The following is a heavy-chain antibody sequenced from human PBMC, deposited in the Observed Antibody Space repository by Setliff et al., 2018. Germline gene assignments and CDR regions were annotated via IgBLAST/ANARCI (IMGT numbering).Heavy chain of an antibody. CDR3: TTGTNYFGSGSTSHLFYMDV. D-gene: IGHD3-10*01. CDR2: IRSKTDGGAT. CDR1: GFSFNDAW. V-gene: IGHV3-15*01. Sequence: RLSCAASGFSFNDAWMNWVRQAPGKGLEWVGQIRSKTDGGATSYAAPVQGRFTISRDDSTNTLYLHMNSLTTEDTGVYYCTTGTNYFGSGSTSHLFYMDVWGKGTTVTV. J-gene: IGHJ6*03.